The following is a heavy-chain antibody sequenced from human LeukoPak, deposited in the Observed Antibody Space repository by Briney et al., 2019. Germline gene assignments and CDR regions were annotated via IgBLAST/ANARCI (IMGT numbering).Heavy chain of an antibody. V-gene: IGHV5-51*01. CDR1: GYNFANSW. CDR3: ARRLAAPDAEFDY. CDR2: IYPRDSHT. D-gene: IGHD6-25*01. J-gene: IGHJ4*02. Sequence: GESLKISCKGSGYNFANSWIGWVRQMPGKGLEYMGIIYPRDSHTIYSPSSQGQVTISADKSISTAYLQWSSLKASDTAMYYCARRLAAPDAEFDYWGRGTLVTVSS.